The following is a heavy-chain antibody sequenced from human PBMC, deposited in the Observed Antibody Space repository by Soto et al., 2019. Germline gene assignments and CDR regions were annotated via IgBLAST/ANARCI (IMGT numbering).Heavy chain of an antibody. CDR2: INSDGSST. V-gene: IGHV3-74*01. CDR1: GSTFSNDW. J-gene: IGHJ6*02. CDR3: ARDRSYSLDV. Sequence: GGSLRLSCAVSGSTFSNDWMHWVRQAPGKGLVWVSHINSDGSSTNYADFVKGRFTIARDNAKNTVYLQMNSLRAEDTAVYYCARDRSYSLDVWGQGTTVTVFS.